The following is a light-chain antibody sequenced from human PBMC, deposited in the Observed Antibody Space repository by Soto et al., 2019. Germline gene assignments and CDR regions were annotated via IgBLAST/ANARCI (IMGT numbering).Light chain of an antibody. V-gene: IGLV2-14*01. CDR3: SSYTSSSTLLDV. CDR2: DVS. CDR1: SSDVGGYNY. J-gene: IGLJ1*01. Sequence: QSALTQPASVSGSPGQSITISCTGTSSDVGGYNYVSWYQQHPGKAPKLMIYDVSNRPSGVSNRFSGSKSGNTAALTISGLQAQYEAEYYCSSYTSSSTLLDVFGTGTKVTVL.